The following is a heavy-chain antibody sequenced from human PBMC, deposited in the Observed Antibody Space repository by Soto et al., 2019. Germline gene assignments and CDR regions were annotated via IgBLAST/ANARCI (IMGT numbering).Heavy chain of an antibody. J-gene: IGHJ3*01. CDR1: GFTFSTYG. CDR2: ITGNGDSA. CDR3: AKYGGTPITIRALDL. D-gene: IGHD2-15*01. Sequence: GGSLRLSCAASGFTFSTYGMSWVRQAPGKGLEWVSAITGNGDSAYYADSVKGRFIISRDNSKNTLYLQMNSLRVEDTAVYACAKYGGTPITIRALDLWGQGTMVTVSS. V-gene: IGHV3-23*01.